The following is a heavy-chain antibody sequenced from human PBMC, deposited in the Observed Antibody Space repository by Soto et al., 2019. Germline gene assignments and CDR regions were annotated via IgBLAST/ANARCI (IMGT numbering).Heavy chain of an antibody. CDR1: GGSFSGTDY. Sequence: PSETLSLTCAVYGGSFSGTDYWSWIRQPPGKGLEWIGYIYNSGTTKYNPSLKSRVTISVDTSKNQFSLKLSSVTAADTAVYYCARVRHINAFDIWGQGTMVT. CDR3: ARVRHINAFDI. J-gene: IGHJ3*02. D-gene: IGHD1-20*01. V-gene: IGHV4-61*01. CDR2: IYNSGTT.